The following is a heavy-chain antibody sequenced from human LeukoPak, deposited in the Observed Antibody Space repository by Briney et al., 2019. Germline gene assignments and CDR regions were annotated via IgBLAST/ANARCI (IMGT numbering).Heavy chain of an antibody. D-gene: IGHD6-13*01. J-gene: IGHJ4*02. CDR3: ARQGGYSSSPDY. CDR1: GGSISNYY. CDR2: VYYSGST. Sequence: SETLSLTCTVSGGSISNYYWNWIRQPPGKGLEWIGYVYYSGSTNYNPSLKSRVAISVDASKNQFSLRLSSVTAADTAVYYCARQGGYSSSPDYWGQGTLVTVSS. V-gene: IGHV4-59*08.